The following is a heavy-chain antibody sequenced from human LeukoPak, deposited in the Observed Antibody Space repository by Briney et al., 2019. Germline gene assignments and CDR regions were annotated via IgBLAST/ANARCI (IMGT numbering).Heavy chain of an antibody. Sequence: GALGLSCAASGFTFSSYSMTWVRQAPGKGLEWVSSISSSSSYIYYADSVKGRFTISRDNAKNSLYLQMNSLRAEDTAVYYCARSDSSGFDYWGQGTLVTVSS. J-gene: IGHJ4*02. CDR3: ARSDSSGFDY. CDR1: GFTFSSYS. CDR2: ISSSSSYI. V-gene: IGHV3-21*01. D-gene: IGHD6-19*01.